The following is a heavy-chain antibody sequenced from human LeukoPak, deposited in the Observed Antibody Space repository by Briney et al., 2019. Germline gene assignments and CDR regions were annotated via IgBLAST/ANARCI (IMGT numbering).Heavy chain of an antibody. V-gene: IGHV3-23*01. D-gene: IGHD3-22*01. CDR3: AKDYDSSPDAFDI. J-gene: IGHJ3*02. CDR2: ISGGGGST. Sequence: GGSLRFSCAASGFTFSSYAMSWVRQAPGKGLEWVSAISGGGGSTYYADSVKGRFTISRDNSKNTLYLQMNSLRAEDTAVYYCAKDYDSSPDAFDIWGQGTMVTVSS. CDR1: GFTFSSYA.